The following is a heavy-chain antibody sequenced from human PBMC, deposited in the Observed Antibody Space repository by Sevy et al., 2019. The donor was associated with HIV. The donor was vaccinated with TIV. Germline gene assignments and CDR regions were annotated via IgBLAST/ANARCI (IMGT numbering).Heavy chain of an antibody. Sequence: GGSLRLSCAASGFTFSSYSMNWVRQAPGKGLEWVSYISSSSSTIYYADSVKGRFTISRDNAKNSLYLQMNSLRAEDTAVYYCARDTFMVQGVIISSSYGMDVWGQGTTVTVSS. CDR3: ARDTFMVQGVIISSSYGMDV. J-gene: IGHJ6*02. CDR2: ISSSSSTI. V-gene: IGHV3-48*01. D-gene: IGHD3-10*01. CDR1: GFTFSSYS.